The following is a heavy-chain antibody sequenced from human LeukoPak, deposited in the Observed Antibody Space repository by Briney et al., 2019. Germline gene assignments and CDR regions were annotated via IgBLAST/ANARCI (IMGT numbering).Heavy chain of an antibody. V-gene: IGHV4-59*01. D-gene: IGHD3-3*01. CDR3: ARVVWSGYAWFDP. Sequence: SETLSLICTVSGGSISSYYWSWIRQPPGKGLEWIGYIYYSGSTNYNPSLKSRVTISVDTSKNQFSLKLSSVTAADTAVYYCARVVWSGYAWFDPWGQGTLVTVSS. CDR1: GGSISSYY. J-gene: IGHJ5*02. CDR2: IYYSGST.